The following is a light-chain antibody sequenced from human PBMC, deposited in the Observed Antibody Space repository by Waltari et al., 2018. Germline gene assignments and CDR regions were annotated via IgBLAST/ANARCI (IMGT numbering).Light chain of an antibody. V-gene: IGLV2-14*03. J-gene: IGLJ2*01. CDR3: NSYTSSSTLL. Sequence: QSALTQPASVSGSPGQSITISCTGTTSHVGASNYVSWYQQHPGKAPRLMIFDVSNRPSGVSNRFSGSKSGNTASLTISGLQAEDEADYYCNSYTSSSTLLFGGGTRLTVL. CDR2: DVS. CDR1: TSHVGASNY.